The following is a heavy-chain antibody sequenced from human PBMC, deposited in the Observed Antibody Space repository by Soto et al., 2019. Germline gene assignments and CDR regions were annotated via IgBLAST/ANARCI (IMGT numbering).Heavy chain of an antibody. CDR1: GGSISSSSYY. CDR2: IYYSGST. V-gene: IGHV4-39*01. D-gene: IGHD2-15*01. CDR3: ARLRGGGGCCPRDDVLAI. J-gene: IGHJ3*02. Sequence: PSETLSLTCSVLGGSISSSSYYWGWIRQPPGKGLEWIGSIYYSGSTYYNPSLKSRVTISVDTSKNQFSLKLSSVTAADTAVYYCARLRGGGGCCPRDDVLAIWGKGKMVTVS.